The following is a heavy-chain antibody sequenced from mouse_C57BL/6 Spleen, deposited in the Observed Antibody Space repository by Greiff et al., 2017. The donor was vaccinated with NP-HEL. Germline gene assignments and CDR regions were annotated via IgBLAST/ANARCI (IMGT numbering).Heavy chain of an antibody. J-gene: IGHJ4*01. CDR3: AREKYDYDGDAMDY. V-gene: IGHV1-82*01. D-gene: IGHD2-4*01. Sequence: VQLQQSGPELVKPGASVKISCKASGYAFSSSWMNWVKQRPGKGLEWIGRIYPGDGDTNYNGKFKGKATLTADKSSSTAYMQLSSLTSEDSAVYFCAREKYDYDGDAMDYWGQGTSVTVSS. CDR1: GYAFSSSW. CDR2: IYPGDGDT.